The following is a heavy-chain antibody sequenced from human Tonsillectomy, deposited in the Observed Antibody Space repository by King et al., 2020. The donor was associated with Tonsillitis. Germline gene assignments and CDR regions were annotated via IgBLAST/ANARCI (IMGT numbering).Heavy chain of an antibody. CDR1: LSTFSFYG. Sequence: VQLVQSGGGVVQPGRSLRLSCAASLSTFSFYGMHWVRQAPGKGLEWLAVISYDGNYIYYADSVKGRFTISRDNSKSTLYLHMDSLTVEDTAVYYCAKDELSDYGSGTYYGYFDLWGRGTLVTVSS. D-gene: IGHD3-10*01. CDR2: ISYDGNYI. V-gene: IGHV3-30*18. CDR3: AKDELSDYGSGTYYGYFDL. J-gene: IGHJ2*01.